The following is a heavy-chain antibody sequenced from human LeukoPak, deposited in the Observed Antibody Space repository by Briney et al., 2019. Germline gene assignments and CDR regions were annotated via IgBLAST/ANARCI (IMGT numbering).Heavy chain of an antibody. J-gene: IGHJ5*02. V-gene: IGHV3-23*01. CDR1: GFTFSSTA. CDR3: AKDLFTMIVVVA. Sequence: GGSLRLSCAASGFTFSSTAMSWVRQAPGKGLEWVSTISGNGAITYYTYSVKRRFAIFRDNSKNTLYLQMSSLKAEDTAVYYCAKDLFTMIVVVAWGQGTLVTVSS. CDR2: ISGNGAIT. D-gene: IGHD3-22*01.